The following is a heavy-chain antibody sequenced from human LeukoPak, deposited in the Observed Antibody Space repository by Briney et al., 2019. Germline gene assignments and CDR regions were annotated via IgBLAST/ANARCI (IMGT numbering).Heavy chain of an antibody. CDR2: IIPIFGAA. J-gene: IGHJ6*02. Sequence: ASVKVSCKASGYTFTSYYMHWVRQAPGQGLEWMGGIIPIFGAANYAQKFQGRVTITADESTSTAYMELSSLRSEDTAVYYRARQSIAARFNYYYGMDVCGQGTTVTVSS. CDR1: GYTFTSYY. CDR3: ARQSIAARFNYYYGMDV. V-gene: IGHV1-69*13. D-gene: IGHD6-6*01.